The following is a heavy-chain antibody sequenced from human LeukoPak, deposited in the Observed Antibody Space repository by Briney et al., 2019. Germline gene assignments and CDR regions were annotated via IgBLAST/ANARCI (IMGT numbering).Heavy chain of an antibody. CDR2: IYYSGST. CDR1: GGSISSSSYY. V-gene: IGHV4-39*01. Sequence: SETLSLTCTVSGGSISSSSYYWGWIRQPPGKGLEWIGSIYYSGSTYYNPSLKSRVTISVDTSKNQFSLKLSSVTAADTAVYYCARLKSDFWRRYYDYWGQGPLVTVSS. J-gene: IGHJ4*02. D-gene: IGHD3-3*01. CDR3: ARLKSDFWRRYYDY.